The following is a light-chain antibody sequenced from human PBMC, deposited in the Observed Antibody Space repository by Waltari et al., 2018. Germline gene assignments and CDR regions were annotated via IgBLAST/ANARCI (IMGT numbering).Light chain of an antibody. CDR3: AAWDDSLNGWV. CDR1: SSNIGSNT. CDR2: SNK. Sequence: QSVLTQPPSASGTPGQRVTISCSGSSSNIGSNTVNWYQQLPGTAPKLLICSNKQRPSGVPDRVFGSKSGTSASLAISGLQSEDEADYYCAAWDDSLNGWVFGGGTKLTVL. V-gene: IGLV1-44*01. J-gene: IGLJ3*02.